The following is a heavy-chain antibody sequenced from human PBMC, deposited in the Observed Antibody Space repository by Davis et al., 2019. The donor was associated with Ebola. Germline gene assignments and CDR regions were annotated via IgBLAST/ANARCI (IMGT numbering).Heavy chain of an antibody. V-gene: IGHV4-34*01. CDR3: AKTYGMDV. Sequence: MPSETLSLTCAVYGGSFSGYYWSWIRQPPGKGLEWIGEINHSGSTNYNPSLKSRVTISVDTSKNQFSLKLSSVTAVDTAVYYCAKTYGMDVWGQGTTVTVSS. CDR1: GGSFSGYY. J-gene: IGHJ6*02. CDR2: INHSGST.